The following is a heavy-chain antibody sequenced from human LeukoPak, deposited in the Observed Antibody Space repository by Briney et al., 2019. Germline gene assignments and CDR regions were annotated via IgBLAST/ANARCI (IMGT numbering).Heavy chain of an antibody. J-gene: IGHJ4*02. D-gene: IGHD3-16*02. CDR3: ARGFYVWGSYRSLRGCDY. Sequence: GRSLRLSCAASGFTFSTRGMHWVRQAPGKGLEWVSYISSSGSTIYYADSVKGRFTISRDNAKNSLYLQMNSLRAEDTAVYYCARGFYVWGSYRSLRGCDYWGQGTLVTVSS. CDR2: ISSSGSTI. CDR1: GFTFSTRG. V-gene: IGHV3-48*04.